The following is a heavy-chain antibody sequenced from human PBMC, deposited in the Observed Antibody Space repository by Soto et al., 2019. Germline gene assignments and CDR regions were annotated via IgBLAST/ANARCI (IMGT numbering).Heavy chain of an antibody. Sequence: WASVKVSCKASGYTFTSYGISWVRQAPGQGLEWMGWISAYNGNTNYAQKLQGRVTMTTDTSTSTAYMELRSLRSDDTAVYYCARDGYCSGGSCYSREAVDYWGQGTLVTVSS. D-gene: IGHD2-15*01. J-gene: IGHJ4*02. CDR2: ISAYNGNT. CDR1: GYTFTSYG. V-gene: IGHV1-18*01. CDR3: ARDGYCSGGSCYSREAVDY.